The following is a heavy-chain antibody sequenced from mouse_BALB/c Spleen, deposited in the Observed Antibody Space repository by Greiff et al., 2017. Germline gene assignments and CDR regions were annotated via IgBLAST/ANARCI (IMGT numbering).Heavy chain of an antibody. J-gene: IGHJ2*01. CDR2: IYPGGGYT. CDR3: ASTVVASLDY. CDR1: GYTFTNYW. V-gene: IGHV1-63*02. D-gene: IGHD1-1*01. Sequence: QVQLKESGAELVRPGTSVKISCKASGYTFTNYWLGWVKQRPGHGLEWIGDIYPGGGYTNYNEKFKGKATLTADTSSSTAYMQLSSLTSEDSAVYFCASTVVASLDYWGQGTTLTVSS.